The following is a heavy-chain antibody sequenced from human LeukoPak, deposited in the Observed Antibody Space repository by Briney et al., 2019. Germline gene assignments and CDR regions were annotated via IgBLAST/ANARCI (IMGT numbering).Heavy chain of an antibody. V-gene: IGHV4-4*07. CDR2: IYTSGST. Sequence: SETLSLTCTVSGGSISSYYWSWIRQPAGKGLEWIGRIYTSGSTNYNPPLKSRVTMSVDTSKNQFSLKLSSVTAADTAVYYCASGEQWLVSYYYYYMDVWGKGTTVTVSS. D-gene: IGHD6-19*01. J-gene: IGHJ6*03. CDR1: GGSISSYY. CDR3: ASGEQWLVSYYYYYMDV.